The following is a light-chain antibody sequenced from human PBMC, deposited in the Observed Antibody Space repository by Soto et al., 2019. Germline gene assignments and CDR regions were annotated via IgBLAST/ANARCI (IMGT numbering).Light chain of an antibody. CDR2: VAS. J-gene: IGKJ1*01. Sequence: DIQMTQSPSSLSASVGDRVTITCRASQAIRNDVGWYQQKPGKDPKRLIYVASRLESGVPSRFSGSGSGTDFTLTISSLQPEDFATYYCQQSYSTLTWTFGQGTKVDIK. CDR1: QAIRND. V-gene: IGKV1-39*01. CDR3: QQSYSTLTWT.